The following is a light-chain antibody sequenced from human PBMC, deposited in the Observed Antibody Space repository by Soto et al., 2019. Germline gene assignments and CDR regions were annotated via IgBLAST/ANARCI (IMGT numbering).Light chain of an antibody. Sequence: DIQMTQSPSSVSASVGDRVTITCRASQGISSRLAWYQQKPGKAPNLLIYAASRLQSGVPSRFSGTGSGTDFTLTISSLQPEDFAIYYCQQADSFPLTFGGGIKVEVK. V-gene: IGKV1-12*01. J-gene: IGKJ4*01. CDR1: QGISSR. CDR3: QQADSFPLT. CDR2: AAS.